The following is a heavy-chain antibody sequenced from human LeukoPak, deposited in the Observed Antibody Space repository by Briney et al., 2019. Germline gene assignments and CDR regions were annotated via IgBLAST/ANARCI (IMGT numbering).Heavy chain of an antibody. J-gene: IGHJ4*02. CDR1: GYTFTSYG. V-gene: IGHV1-18*01. D-gene: IGHD1-26*01. CDR3: ARINRGSYFPY. Sequence: ASVKVSCKASGYTFTSYGMSWVRQAPGQGREGMGGISAYNGNTNYAQKLQGRVTMTTDTSTTNAYLELRSLRSHDTAVYYCARINRGSYFPYWGQGPLVTVSS. CDR2: ISAYNGNT.